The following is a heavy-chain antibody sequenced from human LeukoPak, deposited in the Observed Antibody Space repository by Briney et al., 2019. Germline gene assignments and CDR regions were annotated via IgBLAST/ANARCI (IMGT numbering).Heavy chain of an antibody. V-gene: IGHV4-34*01. Sequence: PSETLLLTCAVYGGSFSNYYWTWIRQTPGKGQEWIGEISHTGDIINYNPSLKSRGTISVDASKKQFPLKVTSVTAADTGVYYCARVPDITARPCDSWGPGTLVTVSS. CDR1: GGSFSNYY. D-gene: IGHD1-1*01. CDR3: ARVPDITARPCDS. J-gene: IGHJ4*02. CDR2: ISHTGDII.